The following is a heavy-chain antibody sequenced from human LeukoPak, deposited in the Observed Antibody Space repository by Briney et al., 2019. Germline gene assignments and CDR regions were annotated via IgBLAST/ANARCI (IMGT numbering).Heavy chain of an antibody. CDR3: ARRYSGYESLGYYYYMDV. D-gene: IGHD5-12*01. J-gene: IGHJ6*03. CDR2: INPNSGGT. CDR1: GYTFTGYY. V-gene: IGHV1-2*02. Sequence: ASVKVSCKASGYTFTGYYMHWVRQAPGQGLEWTGWINPNSGGTNYAQKFQGRVTMTRDTSISTAYMELSRLRSDDTAVYYCARRYSGYESLGYYYYMDVWGKGTTVTVSS.